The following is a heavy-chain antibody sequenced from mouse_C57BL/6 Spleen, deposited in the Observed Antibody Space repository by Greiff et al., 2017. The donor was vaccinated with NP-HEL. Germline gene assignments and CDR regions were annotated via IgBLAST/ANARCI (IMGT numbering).Heavy chain of an antibody. CDR3: ARSFAY. CDR1: GYSITSGYY. Sequence: ESGPGLVKPSQSLSLTCSVTGYSITSGYYWNWIRQFPGNNLEWMGYISYDGSNNYNPSLKNRISITRDTSKNQFFLKLNSVTTEDTATYYCARSFAYWGQGTLVTVSA. V-gene: IGHV3-6*01. J-gene: IGHJ3*01. CDR2: ISYDGSN.